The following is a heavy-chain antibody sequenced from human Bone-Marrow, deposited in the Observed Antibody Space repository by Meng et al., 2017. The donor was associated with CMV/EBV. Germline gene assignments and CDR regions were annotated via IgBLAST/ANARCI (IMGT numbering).Heavy chain of an antibody. CDR3: AREWGGKLESKYYGMDV. Sequence: SVKVSCKASGGTFSSYAISWVRQAPGQGLEWMGGIIPILGIANYAQKFQGRVTITADKSTSTAYMELSSLRSEDTAVYYCAREWGGKLESKYYGMDVWGQGTTVTVSS. CDR2: IIPILGIA. V-gene: IGHV1-69*10. D-gene: IGHD1-1*01. J-gene: IGHJ6*02. CDR1: GGTFSSYA.